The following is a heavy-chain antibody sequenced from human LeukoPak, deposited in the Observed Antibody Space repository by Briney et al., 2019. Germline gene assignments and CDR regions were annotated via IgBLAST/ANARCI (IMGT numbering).Heavy chain of an antibody. J-gene: IGHJ6*02. V-gene: IGHV4-59*08. D-gene: IGHD3/OR15-3a*01. CDR2: IYYSGST. CDR3: ARGTGPPSYYYYGMDV. Sequence: SETLSLTCTVSGGSISSYYWSWIRQPPGKGLEWIGDIYYSGSTNYNPSLKSRVTISVDTSKNQFSLKLSSVTAADTAVYYCARGTGPPSYYYYGMDVWGQGTTVTVSS. CDR1: GGSISSYY.